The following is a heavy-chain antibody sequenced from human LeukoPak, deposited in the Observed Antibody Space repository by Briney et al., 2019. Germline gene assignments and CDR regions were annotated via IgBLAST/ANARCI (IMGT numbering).Heavy chain of an antibody. J-gene: IGHJ3*02. CDR1: GYSISRGSY. CDR2: VYHSGSA. D-gene: IGHD5-24*01. Sequence: PSENLSLTCAVSGYSISRGSYWGWIRQPPGKGLEWIGSVYHSGSAYYNPSLKSRVTISVDTSKNQFSLKLTSVTAADTAVYYCAVGLHSGQFAFDIWGQGTMVTVSS. CDR3: AVGLHSGQFAFDI. V-gene: IGHV4-38-2*01.